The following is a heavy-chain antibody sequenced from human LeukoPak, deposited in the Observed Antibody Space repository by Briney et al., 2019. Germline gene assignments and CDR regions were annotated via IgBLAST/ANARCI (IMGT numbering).Heavy chain of an antibody. J-gene: IGHJ4*02. V-gene: IGHV1-18*01. CDR2: ISAYNGNT. CDR3: VRDGSYYDSTGYYYLY. D-gene: IGHD3-22*01. CDR1: GYTFTSYG. Sequence: ASVKVSCKASGYTFTSYGISWVRQAPGQGLEWMGWISAYNGNTNYAQKLQGRVTITADESTSTAYMELSSLRSDDTAVYYCVRDGSYYDSTGYYYLYWGQGTLVTVSS.